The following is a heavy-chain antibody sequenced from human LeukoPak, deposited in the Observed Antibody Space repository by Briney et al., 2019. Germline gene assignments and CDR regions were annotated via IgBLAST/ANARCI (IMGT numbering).Heavy chain of an antibody. D-gene: IGHD3-22*01. CDR1: GGSIRSGGYY. J-gene: IGHJ4*02. CDR3: ARGHDSSGYYYAFGTWLFDY. Sequence: SQTLSLTCTVSGGSIRSGGYYWSWIRQHPGKGLEWIGYIYYSGSTYYDPSLKSRVTISVDTSKNQFSLKLSSVTAADTAVYYCARGHDSSGYYYAFGTWLFDYWGQGTLVTVSS. CDR2: IYYSGST. V-gene: IGHV4-31*03.